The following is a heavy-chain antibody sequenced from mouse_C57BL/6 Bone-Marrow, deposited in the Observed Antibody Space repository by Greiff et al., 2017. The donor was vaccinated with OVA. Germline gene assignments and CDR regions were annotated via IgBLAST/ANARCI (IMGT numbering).Heavy chain of an antibody. CDR3: ARRAYYSNWWYVDV. CDR1: EYEFPSHD. D-gene: IGHD2-5*01. Sequence: EVQRVESGGGLVQPGESLKLSCESNEYEFPSHDMSWVRKTPEKRLELVAAINSDGGSTYYPDTMERRFIISRDNTKKTLYLQMSSLRSEDTALYYCARRAYYSNWWYVDVWGTGTTVTVSS. CDR2: INSDGGST. V-gene: IGHV5-2*01. J-gene: IGHJ1*03.